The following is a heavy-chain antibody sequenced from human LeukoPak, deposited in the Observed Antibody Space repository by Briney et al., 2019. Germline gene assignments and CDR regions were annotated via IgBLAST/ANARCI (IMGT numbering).Heavy chain of an antibody. V-gene: IGHV3-9*01. D-gene: IGHD3-16*01. Sequence: HPGRSLRLSCAASGFTFDDYAMHWVRQAPGKGLEWVSGISWNSGSIGYADSVKGRFTISRDNAKNSLYLQMNSLRAEDTALYYCAKDMRMGCMDVWGKGTTVTVSS. CDR2: ISWNSGSI. CDR3: AKDMRMGCMDV. J-gene: IGHJ6*03. CDR1: GFTFDDYA.